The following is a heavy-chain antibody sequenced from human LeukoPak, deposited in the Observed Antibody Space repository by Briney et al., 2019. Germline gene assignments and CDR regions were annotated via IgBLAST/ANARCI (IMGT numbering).Heavy chain of an antibody. CDR3: ASVRGYCSGGSCYPDAFDI. Sequence: ASVKVSCKASGYTFTGYYMHWVRQAPGQGLEWMGWINPNSGGTNYAQKFQGRVTMTRDTSISTAYMELRRLRSDDTAVYYCASVRGYCSGGSCYPDAFDIWGQGTMVTVSS. CDR1: GYTFTGYY. CDR2: INPNSGGT. V-gene: IGHV1-2*02. D-gene: IGHD2-15*01. J-gene: IGHJ3*02.